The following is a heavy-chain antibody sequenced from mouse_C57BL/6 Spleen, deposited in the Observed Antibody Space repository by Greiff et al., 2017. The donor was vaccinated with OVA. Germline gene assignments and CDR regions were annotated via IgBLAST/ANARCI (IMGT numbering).Heavy chain of an antibody. CDR3: ARGVVATRAWFAY. CDR2: IDPPDSYT. J-gene: IGHJ3*01. CDR1: GYTFTSYW. V-gene: IGHV1-50*01. Sequence: QVQLQQPGAELVKPGASVKLSCKASGYTFTSYWMQWVKQRPGQGLEWIGEIDPPDSYTNYNQKFKGKATLTVDTSSSTAYMQLSSLTSEDSAVYYCARGVVATRAWFAYWGQGTLVTVSA. D-gene: IGHD1-1*01.